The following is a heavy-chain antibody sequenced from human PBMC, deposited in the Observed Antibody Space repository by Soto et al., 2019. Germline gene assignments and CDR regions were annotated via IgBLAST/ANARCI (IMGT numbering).Heavy chain of an antibody. Sequence: EVQLVESGGGLVQPGGSLRLSCAASGFTVSSNYMNWVRQAPGKGLEWVSVIYSGGSTYYADSVKGRFTISRDNSKNTLYLQMNSLRAEDTAVYYCAREEGYDSRETRNWGQGTLVTVSS. D-gene: IGHD3-22*01. V-gene: IGHV3-66*01. CDR3: AREEGYDSRETRN. CDR2: IYSGGST. CDR1: GFTVSSNY. J-gene: IGHJ4*02.